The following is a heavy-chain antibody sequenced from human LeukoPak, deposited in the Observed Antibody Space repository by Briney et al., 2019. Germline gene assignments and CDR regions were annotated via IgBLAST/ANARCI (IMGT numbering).Heavy chain of an antibody. CDR3: AREGTVTLDY. D-gene: IGHD4-17*01. V-gene: IGHV3-21*01. CDR1: GFTFSSYN. CDR2: VDISGNFI. J-gene: IGHJ4*02. Sequence: GGSLRLSCAASGFTFSSYNMKWVRQAPGKGLECVSSVDISGNFIYYADSVEGRFTISRDNAKNSLYLQMNSLRAEDTAVYYCAREGTVTLDYWGQGTLVTVSS.